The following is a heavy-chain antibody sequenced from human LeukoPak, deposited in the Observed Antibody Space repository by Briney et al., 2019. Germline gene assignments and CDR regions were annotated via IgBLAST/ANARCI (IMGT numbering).Heavy chain of an antibody. D-gene: IGHD1-14*01. CDR3: ARGRNQRDLRLLLY. CDR2: MNPNSGNT. V-gene: IGHV1-8*01. J-gene: IGHJ4*02. CDR1: GCTFSSYD. Sequence: GASVKVSCKASGCTFSSYDINWVRQATGQGLEWMGWMNPNSGNTGYAQKFQGRVTMTRNTSISTAYMELSSLRSEDTAMYYCARGRNQRDLRLLLYWGQGTLVTVSS.